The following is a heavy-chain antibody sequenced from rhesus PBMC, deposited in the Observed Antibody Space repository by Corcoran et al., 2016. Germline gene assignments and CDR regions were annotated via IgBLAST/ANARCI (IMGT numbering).Heavy chain of an antibody. Sequence: QVQLQESGPGLVKPSETLSLTCAVSGGSISSGYGWGWIRQPPGKELEWIGQIYGGSGSTYYNPSLKSRVTISIDTSKHQFSLKLSSVPAADPAVYYCARGGSGYASFDFWGQGLRVTVSS. CDR1: GGSISSGYG. V-gene: IGHV4S7*01. CDR3: ARGGSGYASFDF. J-gene: IGHJ3*01. D-gene: IGHD5-24*01. CDR2: IYGGSGST.